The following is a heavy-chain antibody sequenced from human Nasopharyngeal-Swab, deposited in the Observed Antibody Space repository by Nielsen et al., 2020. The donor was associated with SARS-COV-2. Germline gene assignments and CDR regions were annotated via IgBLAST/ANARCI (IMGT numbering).Heavy chain of an antibody. CDR2: INPNSGGT. D-gene: IGHD3-3*01. V-gene: IGHV1-2*02. CDR3: AREDWKGFWDGVVISDAFDI. J-gene: IGHJ3*02. Sequence: ASEEVSCKASGYTFTGYYMHWVRQAPGQGLEWMGWINPNSGGTNYAQKFQGRVTMTRDTSISTAYMELSRLRSDDTAVYYCAREDWKGFWDGVVISDAFDIWGQGTMVTVSS. CDR1: GYTFTGYY.